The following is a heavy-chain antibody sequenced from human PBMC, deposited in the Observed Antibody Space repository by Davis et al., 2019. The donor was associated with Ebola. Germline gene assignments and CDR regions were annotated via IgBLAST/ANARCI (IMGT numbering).Heavy chain of an antibody. CDR2: IFTGDSDT. CDR3: ATLRRTITGMDDGFDI. CDR1: GNTFNSHW. Sequence: GGSLRLSCKDSGNTFNSHWIGWVRQLPGKGLEWMGVIFTGDSDTRYSPSFRGQVTISADKSFKTAFLHWSSLKASDTAMYYCATLRRTITGMDDGFDIWGQGTIVTVSP. D-gene: IGHD2-8*02. J-gene: IGHJ3*02. V-gene: IGHV5-51*01.